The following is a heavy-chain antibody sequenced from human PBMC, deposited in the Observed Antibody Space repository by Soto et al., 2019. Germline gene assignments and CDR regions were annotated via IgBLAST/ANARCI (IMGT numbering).Heavy chain of an antibody. V-gene: IGHV3-33*01. CDR3: ARIDCTGNNCNPYYHYGMDV. Sequence: GGSLSLSYAASGCTFSTYGMHCGRQIRGNGLQWVAIIWYDGSIKYYADSVKGRFTISRDNSKNTLYLQMNSLRDEDTAVYYCARIDCTGNNCNPYYHYGMDVWGQGTTVTVSS. CDR1: GCTFSTYG. D-gene: IGHD2-8*02. CDR2: IWYDGSIK. J-gene: IGHJ6*02.